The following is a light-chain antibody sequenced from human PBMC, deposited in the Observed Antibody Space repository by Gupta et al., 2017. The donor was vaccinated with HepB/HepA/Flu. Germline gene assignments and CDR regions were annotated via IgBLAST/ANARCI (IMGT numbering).Light chain of an antibody. CDR3: SSYTSSNTLV. CDR2: DVS. Sequence: QSALTQPASVSGSPGQSITISCTGTSSDVGGYNYVSWYQQHPGKAPKLMIYDVSNRPSGVSNRFSGSKSGSTASLTISGLQAEDDADYYCSSYTSSNTLVFGGGTKLIVL. CDR1: SSDVGGYNY. J-gene: IGLJ2*01. V-gene: IGLV2-14*03.